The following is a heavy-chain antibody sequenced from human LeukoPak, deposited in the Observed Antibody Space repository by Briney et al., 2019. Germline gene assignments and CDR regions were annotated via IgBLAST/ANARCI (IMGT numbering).Heavy chain of an antibody. CDR3: ARGRGDCSSTSCYAFAAYPIYYFDY. CDR1: GGTFSSYA. V-gene: IGHV1-69*13. Sequence: ASVKVSCKASGGTFSSYAISWVRQAPGQGLEWMGGIIPIFGTANYAQKFQGRVTITADESTSTAYMELSSLRSEDTAVYYCARGRGDCSSTSCYAFAAYPIYYFDYWGQGTLVTVSS. CDR2: IIPIFGTA. D-gene: IGHD2-2*01. J-gene: IGHJ4*02.